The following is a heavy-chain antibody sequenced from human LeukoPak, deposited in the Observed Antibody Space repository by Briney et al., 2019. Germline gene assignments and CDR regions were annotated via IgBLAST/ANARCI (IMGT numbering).Heavy chain of an antibody. CDR2: IKQDGSEK. Sequence: GGSLRLSCAASGFTLSSYWMSWVRQAPGKGLEWVANIKQDGSEKYYVDSVKGRFTISRDNAKNSLYLQMNSLRAEDTAVYYCARDQNYYDSSSYYYPEYFQHWGQGTQVTVSS. CDR1: GFTLSSYW. J-gene: IGHJ1*01. D-gene: IGHD3-22*01. CDR3: ARDQNYYDSSSYYYPEYFQH. V-gene: IGHV3-7*01.